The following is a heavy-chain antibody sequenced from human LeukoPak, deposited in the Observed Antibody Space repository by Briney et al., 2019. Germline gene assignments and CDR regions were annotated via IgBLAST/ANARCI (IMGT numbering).Heavy chain of an antibody. Sequence: ASVKDSRKASGYTFTGHYMHWVRQAPGQGLAWMGLSNSNCGGTNYAHKFRGGVTMNRDTPLSTAYMSLSRLRSDDTAVYYCAISTVTLRVFDYWGQGTLVTVSS. J-gene: IGHJ4*02. D-gene: IGHD4-17*01. CDR3: AISTVTLRVFDY. CDR2: SNSNCGGT. CDR1: GYTFTGHY. V-gene: IGHV1-2*06.